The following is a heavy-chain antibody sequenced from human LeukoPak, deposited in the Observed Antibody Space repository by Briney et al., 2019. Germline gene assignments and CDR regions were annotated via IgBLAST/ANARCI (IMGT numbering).Heavy chain of an antibody. CDR1: GYTFTSYY. Sequence: SVKVSCKASGYTFTSYYMHWVRQAPGQGLEWMGGIIPIFGTANYAQRFQGRVTITADESTSTAYMELSSLRSGDTAVYYCTSDPLPSTVPTQNYDYWGQGTLVTVSS. D-gene: IGHD4-11*01. CDR3: TSDPLPSTVPTQNYDY. V-gene: IGHV1-69*13. J-gene: IGHJ4*02. CDR2: IIPIFGTA.